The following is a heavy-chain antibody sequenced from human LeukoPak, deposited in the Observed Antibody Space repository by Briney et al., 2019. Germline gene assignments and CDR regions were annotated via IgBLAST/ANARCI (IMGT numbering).Heavy chain of an antibody. Sequence: GASVKVSCMVSGYTLTELSMHWVRQAPGKGLEWVGGFDHEDGEKIYAQKFQGRVTMTEDTSTDTAYMELRSLRSEDTAVYYCATDPLYYYDSSGYYFVWGQGTLVTVSS. CDR1: GYTLTELS. J-gene: IGHJ4*02. CDR2: FDHEDGEK. D-gene: IGHD3-22*01. V-gene: IGHV1-24*01. CDR3: ATDPLYYYDSSGYYFV.